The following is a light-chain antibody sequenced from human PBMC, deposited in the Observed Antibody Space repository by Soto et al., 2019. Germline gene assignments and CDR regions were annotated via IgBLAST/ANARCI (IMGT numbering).Light chain of an antibody. CDR3: QQYGSSLSIT. V-gene: IGKV3-20*01. CDR2: GAS. Sequence: EIVLTQSPGTLSLSPGERATLSCRASQSVGSNYLAWYQQKPGQAPRLLIYGASSRATGIPDRFSGGGSGTDFTLTISRLEPEDFAVYYCQQYGSSLSITFGQGTRLEI. J-gene: IGKJ5*01. CDR1: QSVGSNY.